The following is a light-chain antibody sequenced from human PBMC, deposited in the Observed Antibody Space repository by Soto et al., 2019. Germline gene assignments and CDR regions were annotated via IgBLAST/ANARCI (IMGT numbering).Light chain of an antibody. CDR3: QHYGSSPWT. Sequence: EIVLTQSPGTLSLSPGERPTLSCRASQSVGGNYLAWFQQKPGQAPRLLVYRASNRAAGIPDRFSGGGSGTDLTLTISRLEPEDFAIYYCQHYGSSPWTFGQGTEVEVK. V-gene: IGKV3-20*01. CDR2: RAS. J-gene: IGKJ1*01. CDR1: QSVGGNY.